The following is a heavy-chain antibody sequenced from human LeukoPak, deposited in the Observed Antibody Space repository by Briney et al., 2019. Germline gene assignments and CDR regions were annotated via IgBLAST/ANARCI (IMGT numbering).Heavy chain of an antibody. CDR3: AKDSVFALRDGGMCSS. D-gene: IGHD5/OR15-5a*01. J-gene: IGHJ5*02. V-gene: IGHV3-23*01. CDR2: ISGADGTK. CDR1: ASTFSNFS. Sequence: PGGSLRLSCEVCASTFSNFSMNWVRQVPGKGLEWVSGISGADGTKFDAESVRGRFTVSRDDSKNTLYLEMHSLRVEDTAIYYCAKDSVFALRDGGMCSSWGQGTLVTVSS.